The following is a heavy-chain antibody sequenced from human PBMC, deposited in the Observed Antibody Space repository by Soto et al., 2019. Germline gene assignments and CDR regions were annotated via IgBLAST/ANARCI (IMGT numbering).Heavy chain of an antibody. Sequence: QVHLVQSGAEVQKPGASVKVSCKGSGYTFTSYGITWVRQAPGQGLAWMGWISAHKGHTDYAQRLQSRVTVTRYTSTSTAYMELSSLRSDDTAVYYCARGRDGDYWCHGALVTVSS. J-gene: IGHJ4*01. V-gene: IGHV1-18*01. CDR3: ARGRDGDY. CDR2: ISAHKGHT. D-gene: IGHD6-6*01. CDR1: GYTFTSYG.